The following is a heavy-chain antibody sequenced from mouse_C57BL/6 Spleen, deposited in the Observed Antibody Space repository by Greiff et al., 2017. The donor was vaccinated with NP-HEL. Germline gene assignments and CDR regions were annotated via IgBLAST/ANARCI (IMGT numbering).Heavy chain of an antibody. J-gene: IGHJ3*01. CDR1: GYTFTGYW. CDR2: ILPGSGST. CDR3: AQGLGYGSSRFAY. Sequence: QVQLQQSGAELMKPGASVKLSCKATGYTFTGYWIEWVKQRPGHGLEWIGEILPGSGSTTYNEKFKGKATFTADTSSNTAYMQLSSLSTEDSAIYCGAQGLGYGSSRFAYWGQGTLVTVSA. D-gene: IGHD1-1*01. V-gene: IGHV1-9*01.